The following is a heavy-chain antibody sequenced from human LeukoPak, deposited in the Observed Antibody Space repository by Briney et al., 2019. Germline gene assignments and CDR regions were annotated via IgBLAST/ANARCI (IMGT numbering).Heavy chain of an antibody. Sequence: SETLSLTCTVSVGSISSGDYYWSWVRQPPGKGLEWIGYIYYSGSTYYNPSLKSRVTISVDTSKNQFSLKLSSVTAADTAVYYCARVNYYGSGSYYNAWGQGTLVTVSS. V-gene: IGHV4-30-4*01. CDR2: IYYSGST. J-gene: IGHJ5*02. D-gene: IGHD3-10*01. CDR1: VGSISSGDYY. CDR3: ARVNYYGSGSYYNA.